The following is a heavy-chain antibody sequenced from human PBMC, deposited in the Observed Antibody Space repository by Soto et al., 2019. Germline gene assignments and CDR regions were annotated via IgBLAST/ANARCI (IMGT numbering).Heavy chain of an antibody. J-gene: IGHJ6*02. Sequence: GGSLRLSCVASGFTFSDYNMNWLRQTPGKGLEWVSSIASRSNYIYYADSLKGRFTVSGDNARNSLYLQVDNLRAEDTAVYYCARNRRIAVEMDVWGQGTTVTVSS. CDR2: IASRSNYI. CDR1: GFTFSDYN. CDR3: ARNRRIAVEMDV. V-gene: IGHV3-21*01. D-gene: IGHD2-21*01.